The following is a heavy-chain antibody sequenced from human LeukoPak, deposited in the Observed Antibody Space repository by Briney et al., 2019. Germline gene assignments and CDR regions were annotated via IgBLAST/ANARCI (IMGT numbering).Heavy chain of an antibody. V-gene: IGHV4-34*01. Sequence: SETLSLTCAVFGGSFSGYFWSWIRQPPGKGLEWIGEINESGSTNYNPSLKSRVTISIDTSKNHFSLKLSSVTAADTAVYYCARETHDYGDFHYFDYWGQGTLVTVSS. D-gene: IGHD4-17*01. CDR3: ARETHDYGDFHYFDY. CDR2: INESGST. J-gene: IGHJ4*02. CDR1: GGSFSGYF.